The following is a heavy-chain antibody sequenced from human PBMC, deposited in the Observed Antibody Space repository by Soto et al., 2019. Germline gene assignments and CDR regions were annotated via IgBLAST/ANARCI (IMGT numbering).Heavy chain of an antibody. V-gene: IGHV2-5*01. Sequence: SGPTLVNPTQTLTLTCTFSGFSLSTGGVAVGWIRQPPGKALEWLALIYWNDDKLYSPSLKTRLTVTKDTAKNQVVLTMTNVGPVDTATYYCAHKLRYLDPMDVWGQGTTVTVSS. J-gene: IGHJ6*02. CDR2: IYWNDDK. D-gene: IGHD3-9*01. CDR3: AHKLRYLDPMDV. CDR1: GFSLSTGGVA.